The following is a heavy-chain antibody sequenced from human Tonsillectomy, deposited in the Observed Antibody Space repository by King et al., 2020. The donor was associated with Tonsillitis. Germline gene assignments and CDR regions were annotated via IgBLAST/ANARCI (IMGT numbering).Heavy chain of an antibody. Sequence: AQLVQSGAEVMKPGASVKVSCKASGYTFTGFYMHWVRQAPGQGLEWMGWINPNSGGTNYAQKFQGRVTMTSDTSISTAYMELSSLRSDDTAVYYWARDWGGAVAGIGYNWFDPWGQGTLVTVSS. CDR1: GYTFTGFY. J-gene: IGHJ5*02. CDR2: INPNSGGT. CDR3: ARDWGGAVAGIGYNWFDP. D-gene: IGHD6-19*01. V-gene: IGHV1-2*02.